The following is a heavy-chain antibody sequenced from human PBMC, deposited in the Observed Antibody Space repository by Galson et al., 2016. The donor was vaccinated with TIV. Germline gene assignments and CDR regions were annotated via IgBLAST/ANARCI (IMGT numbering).Heavy chain of an antibody. CDR3: AKVLVGGGNDMIFDY. J-gene: IGHJ4*02. CDR1: GLTVSANY. Sequence: SLRLSCAASGLTVSANYLNWVRQAPGKGLEWVSTIWGTGDDTHYADSVKGRFTISRDNSKNTLYLEMNSLRAEDTAVYYCAKVLVGGGNDMIFDYWGQGTLVTVSS. V-gene: IGHV3-23*01. CDR2: IWGTGDDT. D-gene: IGHD1-1*01.